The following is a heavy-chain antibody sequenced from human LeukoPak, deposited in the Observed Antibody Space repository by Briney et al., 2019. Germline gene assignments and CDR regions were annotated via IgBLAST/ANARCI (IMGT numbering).Heavy chain of an antibody. CDR1: GYTFTDYY. D-gene: IGHD3-16*01. J-gene: IGHJ4*02. Sequence: ASVKVSCKASGYTFTDYYVHWVRQAPGQGLEWMGWVNPKSDDTDYAQRFQGRVTMTWDTSFTTAYMGLTGLRDDDTAVYFCARVGVMGDYFDFWGRGTLVAVST. V-gene: IGHV1-2*02. CDR3: ARVGVMGDYFDF. CDR2: VNPKSDDT.